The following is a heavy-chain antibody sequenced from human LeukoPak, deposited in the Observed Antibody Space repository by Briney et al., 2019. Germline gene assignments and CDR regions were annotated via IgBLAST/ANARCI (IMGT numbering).Heavy chain of an antibody. CDR3: AREVGRGLFDY. D-gene: IGHD1-26*01. J-gene: IGHJ4*02. V-gene: IGHV4-4*02. Sequence: SETLSPTCAVSGGSINSSNWWSWVRQPPGKGLEWIGEIYHSGSTKCNPSLKSRVTISVDKSKNQFSLKLNSVTAADTAVYYCAREVGRGLFDYWGQGTLVTVSS. CDR1: GGSINSSNW. CDR2: IYHSGST.